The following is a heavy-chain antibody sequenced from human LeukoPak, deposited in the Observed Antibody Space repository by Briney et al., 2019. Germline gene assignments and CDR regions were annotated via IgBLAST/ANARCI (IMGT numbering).Heavy chain of an antibody. CDR1: GFTFSSYA. J-gene: IGHJ3*01. Sequence: PGGSLRLSCAASGFTFSSYAMSWVRQAPGKGLEWVSFLSGSGTSTSSADSVKGRFTISRDNSKNTLYLQMNSLRAEDTAVYYCAKGFRGAATDAFDLWGQGTMVIVSS. CDR2: LSGSGTST. CDR3: AKGFRGAATDAFDL. D-gene: IGHD3-10*01. V-gene: IGHV3-23*01.